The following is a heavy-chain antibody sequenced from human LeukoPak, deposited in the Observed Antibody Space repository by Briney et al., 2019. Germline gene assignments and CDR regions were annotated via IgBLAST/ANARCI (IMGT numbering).Heavy chain of an antibody. CDR2: IYYSGST. D-gene: IGHD6-13*01. Sequence: SETLSLTCTVSGGSISSSSYYWGWIRQPPGKGLEWIRSIYYSGSTYYNPSLKSRVTISVDTSKNQFSLKLSSVTAADTAVYYCARVSAGAAAGKGYYYMDVWGKGTTVTVSS. CDR1: GGSISSSSYY. CDR3: ARVSAGAAAGKGYYYMDV. J-gene: IGHJ6*03. V-gene: IGHV4-39*01.